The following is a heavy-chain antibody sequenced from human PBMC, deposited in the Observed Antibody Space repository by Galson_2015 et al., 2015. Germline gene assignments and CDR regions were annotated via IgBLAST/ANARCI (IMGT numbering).Heavy chain of an antibody. CDR1: GYTFTGYY. Sequence: SVKVSCKASGYTFTGYYMHWVRQAPGQGLEWLGWINPNSGGTNYAQKFQGWVTMTRDTSISTAYMELSRLRSDDTAVYYCARELRGDYYDSSGYFDFSPFDYWGQGTLVTVSS. CDR3: ARELRGDYYDSSGYFDFSPFDY. V-gene: IGHV1-2*04. J-gene: IGHJ4*02. D-gene: IGHD3-22*01. CDR2: INPNSGGT.